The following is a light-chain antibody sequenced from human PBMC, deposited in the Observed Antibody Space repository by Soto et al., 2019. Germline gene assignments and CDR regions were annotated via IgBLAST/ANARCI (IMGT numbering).Light chain of an antibody. V-gene: IGKV1-5*01. CDR2: DAS. J-gene: IGKJ1*01. CDR3: QQYNIYSWT. Sequence: KMYLSLSALSASVGDRVTITCRASQSISSWLAWYQQKPGKAPKLLIYDASSLESGVPSGFSGSGSGTEFALTISSLQPADFATYYCQQYNIYSWT. CDR1: QSISSW.